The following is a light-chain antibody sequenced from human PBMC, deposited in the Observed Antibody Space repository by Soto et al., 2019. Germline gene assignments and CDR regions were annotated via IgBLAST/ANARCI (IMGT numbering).Light chain of an antibody. CDR1: QSVSSN. Sequence: EIVMTQSPATLSVSPGERATLSCRASQSVSSNLAWYQQKPGQAPRLLIYGASTRATGIPARFSGSGSGTEFTLTISCLQSEDFAGYYCQQYNNRYTFGQGTKLEIK. CDR3: QQYNNRYT. V-gene: IGKV3-15*01. CDR2: GAS. J-gene: IGKJ2*01.